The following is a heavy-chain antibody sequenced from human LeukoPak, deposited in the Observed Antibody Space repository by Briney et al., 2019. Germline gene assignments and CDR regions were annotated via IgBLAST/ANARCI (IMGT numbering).Heavy chain of an antibody. D-gene: IGHD3-22*01. Sequence: GGSLRLSCAASGFTFSSYEMNWVRQAPGKGLEWVSYISSSGSTIYYADSVKGRFTISRDNAKNSLYLQMNSLRAEDTAVYYCARGDLDYYDSSGYPNWFDPWGQGTLVTVSS. J-gene: IGHJ5*02. CDR2: ISSSGSTI. CDR3: ARGDLDYYDSSGYPNWFDP. CDR1: GFTFSSYE. V-gene: IGHV3-48*03.